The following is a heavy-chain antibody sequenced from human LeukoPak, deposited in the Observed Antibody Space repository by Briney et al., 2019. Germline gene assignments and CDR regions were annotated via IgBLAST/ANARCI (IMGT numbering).Heavy chain of an antibody. Sequence: GGSLRLPCVASGFSFRSYGMHWVRQTPGKGLEWVAVVSYDGSNKYYADSVKGRFTISRDNSKNTLYLQMNSLRPEDTAVYYCAKDKLQLLVLDYFDYWGQGTLVTVSS. V-gene: IGHV3-30*18. CDR2: VSYDGSNK. D-gene: IGHD1-7*01. J-gene: IGHJ4*02. CDR1: GFSFRSYG. CDR3: AKDKLQLLVLDYFDY.